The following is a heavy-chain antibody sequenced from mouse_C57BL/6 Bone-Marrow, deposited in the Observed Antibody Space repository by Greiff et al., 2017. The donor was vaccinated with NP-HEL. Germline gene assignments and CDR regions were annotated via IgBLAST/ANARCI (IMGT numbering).Heavy chain of an antibody. V-gene: IGHV1-69*01. CDR1: GYTFTSYW. CDR3: ARDWVLDY. J-gene: IGHJ2*01. CDR2: IDPSDSYT. Sequence: QVQLQQPGAELVMPGASVKLSCKASGYTFTSYWMHWVKQRPGQGLEWIGEIDPSDSYTNYNQKFKGKSTLTVDKSSSTAYMQLSGLTSEDSAVYYCARDWVLDYWGQGTTLTVSS.